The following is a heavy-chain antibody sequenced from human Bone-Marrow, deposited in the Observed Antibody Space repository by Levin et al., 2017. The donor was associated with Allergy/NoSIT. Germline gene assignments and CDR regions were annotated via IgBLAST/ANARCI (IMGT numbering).Heavy chain of an antibody. CDR1: GFTFSSYA. D-gene: IGHD2-21*02. Sequence: GGSLRLSCAASGFTFSSYAMHWVRQAPGKGLEWVAVISYDGSNKYYADSVKGRFTISRDNSKNTLYLQMNSLRAEDTAVYYCARDIGDCCLDYWGQGTLVTVSS. J-gene: IGHJ4*02. CDR2: ISYDGSNK. V-gene: IGHV3-30*04. CDR3: ARDIGDCCLDY.